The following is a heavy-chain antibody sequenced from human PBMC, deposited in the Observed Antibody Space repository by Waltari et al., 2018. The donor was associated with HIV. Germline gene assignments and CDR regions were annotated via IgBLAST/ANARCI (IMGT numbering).Heavy chain of an antibody. CDR1: GFNFKFDDYA. D-gene: IGHD3-22*01. V-gene: IGHV3-9*01. J-gene: IGHJ5*02. CDR2: ISWNTGSM. CDR3: VAEDDSSGYPNWFAP. Sequence: QLVESGGGLVQPGRSLRLSCAASGFNFKFDDYAMYWVRQAPGKGLEWVAGISWNTGSMGYADSVKDRFTIYRDNPKKSLYLQMNSLRVEDTAFYYCVAEDDSSGYPNWFAPWGQGTLVSVSS.